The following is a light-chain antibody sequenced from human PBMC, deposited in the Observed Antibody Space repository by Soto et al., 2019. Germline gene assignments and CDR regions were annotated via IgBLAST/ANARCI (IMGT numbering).Light chain of an antibody. Sequence: EIVLTQSPDTLSLSPGERATLSCRASQSVRSERLAWYQQKRGQAPTLLIFDASSRASGTPERFSGSGSGTEFTLTISSLQSEDFAVYYCQHYNNWPRGTFGQGTKVDIK. V-gene: IGKV3D-15*01. CDR1: QSVRSER. J-gene: IGKJ1*01. CDR2: DAS. CDR3: QHYNNWPRGT.